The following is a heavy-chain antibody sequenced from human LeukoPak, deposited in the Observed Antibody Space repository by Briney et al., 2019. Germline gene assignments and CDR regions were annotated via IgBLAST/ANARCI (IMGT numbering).Heavy chain of an antibody. CDR2: INPNSGGT. D-gene: IGHD3-3*01. CDR3: AYDNFWSGYCLFCY. V-gene: IGHV1-2*06. Sequence: ASVKVSCKASGYTFTGYYMHWVRQAPGQGLEWMGRINPNSGGTNYAQKFQGRVTMTRDTSISTAYMELSRLRSDDTAVYYCAYDNFWSGYCLFCYWGREPWSPSPQ. CDR1: GYTFTGYY. J-gene: IGHJ4*02.